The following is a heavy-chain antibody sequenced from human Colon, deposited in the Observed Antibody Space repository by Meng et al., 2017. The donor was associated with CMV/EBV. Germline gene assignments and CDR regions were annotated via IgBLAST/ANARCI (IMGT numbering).Heavy chain of an antibody. D-gene: IGHD3-3*01. V-gene: IGHV4-34*01. Sequence: SETLSLTCAVYGEPFNGYYWSWIRQPPGKGLEWIGVINNSGDTNYKPSLKSRVTISVDTSKNQFSLKLDSVTAADTAVYYGARPLTDFWSGFGGGPFDCWGQGTLVTVSS. CDR2: INNSGDT. J-gene: IGHJ4*02. CDR3: ARPLTDFWSGFGGGPFDC. CDR1: GEPFNGYY.